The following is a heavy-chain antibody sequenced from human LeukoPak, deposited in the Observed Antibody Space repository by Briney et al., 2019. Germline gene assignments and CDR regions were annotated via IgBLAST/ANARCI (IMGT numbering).Heavy chain of an antibody. CDR1: GFDFSSYA. CDR3: ANDYRSGSFHDF. Sequence: PGGSLRLSCAASGFDFSSYAMSWVRQPPGKGLECVSVISRRDDYTYYADSVKGRFTISRDNSKNTLYLQMNSLRAEDTAVYYCANDYRSGSFHDFWGQGTLVTVSS. CDR2: ISRRDDYT. D-gene: IGHD3-10*01. J-gene: IGHJ4*02. V-gene: IGHV3-23*01.